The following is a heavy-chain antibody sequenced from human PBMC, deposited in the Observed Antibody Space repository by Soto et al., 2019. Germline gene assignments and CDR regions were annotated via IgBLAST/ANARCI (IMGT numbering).Heavy chain of an antibody. Sequence: SETLSLTCTVSGGSISSYYWSWIRQPPGKGLEWIGYIYYGGTTSYNPSLKSRVTISLEASKSQVSLRLDSVTAADTAVYYCARLGAFYQSFDPWGPGTLVTVSS. V-gene: IGHV4-59*08. CDR3: ARLGAFYQSFDP. D-gene: IGHD3-3*02. CDR2: IYYGGTT. CDR1: GGSISSYY. J-gene: IGHJ5*02.